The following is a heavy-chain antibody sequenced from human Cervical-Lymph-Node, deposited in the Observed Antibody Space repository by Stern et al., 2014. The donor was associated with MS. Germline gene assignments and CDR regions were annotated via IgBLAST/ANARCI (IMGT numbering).Heavy chain of an antibody. V-gene: IGHV3-33*01. CDR3: ASAYSSSHYYFDY. D-gene: IGHD6-13*01. J-gene: IGHJ4*02. CDR2: IWYDGSNP. CDR1: GFSFNRYA. Sequence: VQLLESGGGVVQPGRSLRLSCAASGFSFNRYAMHWVRQAPGKGLEWVALIWYDGSNPYYADSVTGRFTISRDNFKNTLYLQMNSLRAEDTAVYYCASAYSSSHYYFDYWGQGTLVTVSS.